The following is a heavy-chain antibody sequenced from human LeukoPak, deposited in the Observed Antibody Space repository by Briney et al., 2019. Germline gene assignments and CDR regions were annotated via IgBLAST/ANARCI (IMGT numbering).Heavy chain of an antibody. D-gene: IGHD3-10*01. J-gene: IGHJ4*02. CDR3: AKRGVVIRGILVIGYHQEAYHYDF. CDR2: ISERGGST. Sequence: GGSLRLSCVVSGISLSNYAMTWVRQAPGKGLEWVSYISERGGSTTYADSVKGRFTISRDTSLNTLYLQVNNLRAEDTAVYFCAKRGVVIRGILVIGYHQEAYHYDFWGQGVLVTVSS. V-gene: IGHV3-23*01. CDR1: GISLSNYA.